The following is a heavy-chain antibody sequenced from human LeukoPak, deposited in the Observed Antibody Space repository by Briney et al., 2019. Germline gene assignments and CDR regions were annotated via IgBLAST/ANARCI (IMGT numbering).Heavy chain of an antibody. CDR2: ISYDGSNK. CDR1: GFTFSSYG. D-gene: IGHD3-22*01. CDR3: AKDAPIAYDSSGYYYETGSLDY. J-gene: IGHJ4*02. Sequence: GRSLRLSCAASGFTFSSYGMHWVRQAPGKGLEWVAVISYDGSNKYYADCVKGRFTISRDNSKNTLYLQMNSLRAEDTDVYYYAKDAPIAYDSSGYYYETGSLDYWGQGTLVTVSS. V-gene: IGHV3-30*18.